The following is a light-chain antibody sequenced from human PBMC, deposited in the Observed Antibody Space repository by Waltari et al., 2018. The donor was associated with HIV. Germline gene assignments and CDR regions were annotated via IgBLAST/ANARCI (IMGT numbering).Light chain of an antibody. V-gene: IGKV1-16*01. CDR2: GAS. Sequence: DIQMTQSSSSMSASVGGIVTITWRASQGVNNDLAWFQQKPGRAPKSLIYGASSRESGVLSRFSGSGSGTEFTLTISNLQPEDFATYYCQQYNSYPLTFGGGTKVEIK. J-gene: IGKJ4*01. CDR1: QGVNND. CDR3: QQYNSYPLT.